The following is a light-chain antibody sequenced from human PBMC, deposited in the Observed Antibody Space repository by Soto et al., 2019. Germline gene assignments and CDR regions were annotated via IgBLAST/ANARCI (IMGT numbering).Light chain of an antibody. CDR1: QSINAW. CDR3: QQTSTAPFT. CDR2: DVS. V-gene: IGKV1-5*01. Sequence: DIHMTQAPSTLSASVGDRVTITCRASQSINAWLAWYQQKPGKAPKLLIYDVSTLASGVPSRFSGSASGTEFTLTISNLESDDFATYFCQQTSTAPFTFGPGTKVDF. J-gene: IGKJ3*01.